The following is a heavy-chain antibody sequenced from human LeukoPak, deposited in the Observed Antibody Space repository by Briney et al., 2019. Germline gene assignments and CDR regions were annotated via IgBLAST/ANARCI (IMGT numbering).Heavy chain of an antibody. CDR3: ARGPGYSYGYWSYYFDY. V-gene: IGHV3-53*01. D-gene: IGHD5-18*01. CDR2: IYSGGST. CDR1: GFTVSSNY. J-gene: IGHJ4*02. Sequence: GGSLRLSCAASGFTVSSNYMSWVRQAPGKGLEWVSIIYSGGSTYYADSVKGRFTISRDNSKNTLYLQMNSLRAEDTAVYYCARGPGYSYGYWSYYFDYWGQGTLVTVSS.